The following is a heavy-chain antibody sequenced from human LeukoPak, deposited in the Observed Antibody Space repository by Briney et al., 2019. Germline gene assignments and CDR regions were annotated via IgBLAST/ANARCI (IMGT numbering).Heavy chain of an antibody. Sequence: ASVKVSCKASVYTFTSYGISWVRQAPGQGLEWMGWISAYNGNTNYAQKLQGRVTMTTDTSTSTAYMELRSLRSDDTAVYYCARDIPLCSGGSCYSGFERPNLHYYYYYGMDVWGQGTTVTVSS. V-gene: IGHV1-18*01. CDR2: ISAYNGNT. D-gene: IGHD2-15*01. J-gene: IGHJ6*02. CDR1: VYTFTSYG. CDR3: ARDIPLCSGGSCYSGFERPNLHYYYYYGMDV.